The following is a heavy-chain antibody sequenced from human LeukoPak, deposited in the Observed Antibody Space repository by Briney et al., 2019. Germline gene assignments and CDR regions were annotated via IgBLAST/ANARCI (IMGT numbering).Heavy chain of an antibody. CDR3: ARGPDTAYIY. Sequence: SDTLSLTCTVSGGSVSSGSYFWSWIRQPPGKGLEWIGYIYYSGSTNYNPSLQSRVTISVDPSKNPSSLKLSSVTAADTAVYYCARGPDTAYIYWGQGTLVTVSS. V-gene: IGHV4-61*01. D-gene: IGHD5-18*01. J-gene: IGHJ4*02. CDR1: GGSVSSGSYF. CDR2: IYYSGST.